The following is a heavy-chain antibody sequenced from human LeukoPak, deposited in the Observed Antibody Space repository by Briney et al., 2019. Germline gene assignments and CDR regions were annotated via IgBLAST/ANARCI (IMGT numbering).Heavy chain of an antibody. J-gene: IGHJ6*03. D-gene: IGHD1-26*01. CDR2: IIPIFGTA. V-gene: IGHV1-69*05. CDR3: ARSKAASGSYYGPDYYYMDV. CDR1: GGTFGSYA. Sequence: SVKVSCKASGGTFGSYAISWVRQAPGQGLEWMGGIIPIFGTANYAQKFQGRVTITTDESTSTAYMELSSLRSEDTAVYYCARSKAASGSYYGPDYYYMDVWGRGTTVTVS.